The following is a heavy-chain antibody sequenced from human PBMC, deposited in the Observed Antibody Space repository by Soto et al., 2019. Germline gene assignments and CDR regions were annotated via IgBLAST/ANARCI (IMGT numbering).Heavy chain of an antibody. V-gene: IGHV3-30-3*01. CDR2: ISYDGSNK. J-gene: IGHJ6*03. CDR1: GFTFSSYA. CDR3: ASEGLYYYYYYYMDV. Sequence: PGGSLRLSCAASGFTFSSYAMHWVRQAPGKGLEWVAVISYDGSNKYYADSVKGRFTISRDNSKNSLYLQMNSLRAEDTAVYYCASEGLYYYYYYYMDVWGKGTTVTVSS.